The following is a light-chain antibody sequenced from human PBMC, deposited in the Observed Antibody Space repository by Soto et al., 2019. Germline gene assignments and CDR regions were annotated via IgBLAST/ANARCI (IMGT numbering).Light chain of an antibody. CDR1: QSFGSN. J-gene: IGKJ5*01. V-gene: IGKV3-15*01. CDR3: QQYNDWPRT. CDR2: GAS. Sequence: EIVLTQSPATLSVSRGERVTLSCRASQSFGSNLSWYQHKPGQAPRLLIYGASTAATDVPPRFSGSGSGTEFTLTISNLQSEDFAVYYCQQYNDWPRTFGQGTRLEIK.